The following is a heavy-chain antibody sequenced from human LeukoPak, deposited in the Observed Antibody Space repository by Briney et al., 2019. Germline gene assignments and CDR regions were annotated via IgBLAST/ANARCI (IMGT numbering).Heavy chain of an antibody. CDR1: GGTFSSYA. J-gene: IGHJ3*02. CDR2: IIPIFGTA. Sequence: SVKVSCKASGGTFSSYAISWVRQAPGRGLEWMGGIIPIFGTANYAQKFQGRVTITTDESTSTAYMELSSLRSEDTAVYYCARGRADIVVVPAAPPDAFDIWGQGTMVTVSS. V-gene: IGHV1-69*05. CDR3: ARGRADIVVVPAAPPDAFDI. D-gene: IGHD2-2*01.